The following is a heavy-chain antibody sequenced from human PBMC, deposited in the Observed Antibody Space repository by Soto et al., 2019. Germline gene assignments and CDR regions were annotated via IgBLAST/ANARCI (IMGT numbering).Heavy chain of an antibody. CDR1: GFTFSSYA. CDR2: ISGSGGST. CDR3: AKVLYGDLYYFDY. V-gene: IGHV3-23*01. Sequence: EVQLLESGGGLVQPGGSLRLSCAASGFTFSSYAMSWVRQAPGKGLEWVSAISGSGGSTYYADSVKGRFTISRDNSKNTLYLQMNSLRAEDTAVCYCAKVLYGDLYYFDYWGQGTLVTVSS. J-gene: IGHJ4*02. D-gene: IGHD4-17*01.